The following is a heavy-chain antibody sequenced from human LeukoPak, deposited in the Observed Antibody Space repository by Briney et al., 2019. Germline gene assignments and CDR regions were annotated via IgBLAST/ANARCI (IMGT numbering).Heavy chain of an antibody. CDR1: GGSISGYY. CDR3: ASRGYYDNSAYFRN. Sequence: PSETLSLTCIVSGGSISGYYWSWIRQPPGKGLEWIGSIYYSGSTDYNPSLKSRVIISVDTSKNQFSLNLTSVTAADTAVYFCASRGYYDNSAYFRNWGQGTLVTVSS. CDR2: IYYSGST. D-gene: IGHD3-22*01. J-gene: IGHJ4*02. V-gene: IGHV4-59*01.